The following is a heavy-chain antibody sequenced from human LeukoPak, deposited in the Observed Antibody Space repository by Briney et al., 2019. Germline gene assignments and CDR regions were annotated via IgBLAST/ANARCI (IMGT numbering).Heavy chain of an antibody. CDR1: GFTFSSYS. D-gene: IGHD5-18*01. J-gene: IGHJ4*02. V-gene: IGHV3-48*01. Sequence: GGSLRLSCAASGFTFSSYSMNWVRQAPGRGLEWGSYISSSSSTLYYADSVKGRFTISRDNAKNSLYLQMNTLRAEDTAVYYCARDLENTDMAYGGFYFDYWGQGTLVTVSS. CDR3: ARDLENTDMAYGGFYFDY. CDR2: ISSSSSTL.